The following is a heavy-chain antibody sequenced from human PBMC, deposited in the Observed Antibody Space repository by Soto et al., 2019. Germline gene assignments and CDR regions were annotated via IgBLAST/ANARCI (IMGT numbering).Heavy chain of an antibody. CDR1: GFSFSNYA. D-gene: IGHD6-19*01. CDR3: AKGSSASRPYYFDH. Sequence: PGGSLRLSCAASGFSFSNYAMSWVRQAPGKGLEWVSGITDSGGNTYHADSVKGRLTISRDNSKTTLYLQMSSLRADDTAVYYCAKGSSASRPYYFDHWGQGMLVTVS. V-gene: IGHV3-23*01. CDR2: ITDSGGNT. J-gene: IGHJ4*02.